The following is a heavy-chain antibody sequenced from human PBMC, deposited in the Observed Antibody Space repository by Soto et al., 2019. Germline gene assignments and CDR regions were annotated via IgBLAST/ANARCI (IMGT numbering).Heavy chain of an antibody. V-gene: IGHV4-31*03. CDR2: IYYSGST. Sequence: SETLALTCTVSGGSIRSGGHYWSWIRQHPGKGLEWIGYIYYSGSTYYNPSLKSRVTISVDTSKNQFSLKLSSVTAADTAVYYCARVFSDSSSFFDPWGQGTLVTVSS. D-gene: IGHD6-13*01. J-gene: IGHJ5*02. CDR1: GGSIRSGGHY. CDR3: ARVFSDSSSFFDP.